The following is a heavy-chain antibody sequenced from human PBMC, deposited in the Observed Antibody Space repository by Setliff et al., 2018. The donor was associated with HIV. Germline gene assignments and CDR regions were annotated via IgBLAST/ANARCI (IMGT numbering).Heavy chain of an antibody. D-gene: IGHD7-27*01. CDR2: ILDSGST. CDR3: ARVPNWGSAPFAYDV. CDR1: GGSIISGAYF. J-gene: IGHJ3*01. V-gene: IGHV4-31*03. Sequence: SETLSLTCTVSGGSIISGAYFWNWIRQLPGKGLEWIGYILDSGSTYYNPSLRGRLSMSIDTSANQFSVELTSVTAADTALYFCARVPNWGSAPFAYDVWGLGTMVTVSS.